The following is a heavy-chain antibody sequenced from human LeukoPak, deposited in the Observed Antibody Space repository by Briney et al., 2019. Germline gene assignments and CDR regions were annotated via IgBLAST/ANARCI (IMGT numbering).Heavy chain of an antibody. J-gene: IGHJ4*02. Sequence: GGSLRLSCAASGFTLSSYEMNWVRQAPGKGLEWVSYISSSGSTIYYADSVKGRFTISRDNAKNSLYLQMNSLRAEDTAVYYCERMYSSRVGYWGQGTLVTVSS. CDR3: ERMYSSRVGY. CDR1: GFTLSSYE. V-gene: IGHV3-48*03. D-gene: IGHD6-13*01. CDR2: ISSSGSTI.